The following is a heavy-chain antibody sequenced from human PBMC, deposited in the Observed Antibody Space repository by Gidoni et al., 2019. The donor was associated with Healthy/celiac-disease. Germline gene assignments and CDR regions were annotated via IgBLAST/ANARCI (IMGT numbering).Heavy chain of an antibody. V-gene: IGHV3-30*04. D-gene: IGHD3-9*01. CDR2: LSYDGSNK. CDR3: ARDRYGDAFDI. J-gene: IGHJ3*02. Sequence: GKGLEWVAVLSYDGSNKYYADSVKGRFTISRDNSKNTLYMQMNSLRAEDTAVYYCARDRYGDAFDIWGQGTMVTVSS.